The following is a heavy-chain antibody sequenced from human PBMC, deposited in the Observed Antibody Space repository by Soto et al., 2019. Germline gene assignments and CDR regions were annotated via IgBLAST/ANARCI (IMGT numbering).Heavy chain of an antibody. CDR3: ASSTAARPWDPFDY. CDR1: GFTFSNAW. J-gene: IGHJ4*02. D-gene: IGHD6-6*01. Sequence: GSLRLSCAASGFTFSNAWMNWVRQAPGKGLEWVGRIKSKTDGGTTDYAAPVKGRFTISRDDSKNTLYLQMNSLKTEDTAVYYCASSTAARPWDPFDYWGQGTLVTVSS. V-gene: IGHV3-15*07. CDR2: IKSKTDGGTT.